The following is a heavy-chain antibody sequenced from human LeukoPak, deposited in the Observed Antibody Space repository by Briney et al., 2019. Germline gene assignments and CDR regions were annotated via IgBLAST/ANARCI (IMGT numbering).Heavy chain of an antibody. CDR1: GYTFTSYG. J-gene: IGHJ6*03. CDR3: ARSQGPQRIQQLALPYYMDV. V-gene: IGHV1-18*01. Sequence: GESLKVSCKASGYTFTSYGISWVRQAPGQGLEWMGWISAYNGNTNYAQMLQGRVTMTTDTSTSTAYMELRSLRSDDTAVYYCARSQGPQRIQQLALPYYMDVWGKGTTVTVSS. CDR2: ISAYNGNT. D-gene: IGHD6-13*01.